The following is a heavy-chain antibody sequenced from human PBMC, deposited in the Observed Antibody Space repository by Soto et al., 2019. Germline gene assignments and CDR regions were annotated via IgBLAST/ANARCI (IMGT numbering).Heavy chain of an antibody. J-gene: IGHJ3*02. CDR1: GFTFSSYA. D-gene: IGHD3-3*01. Sequence: GGSLRLSCAASGFTFSSYAMSWVRQAPGKGLEWVSAISGSGGSTYYADSVKGRFTISRDNSKNTLYLQMNSLRAEDTAVYYCAKALRFLEWLLPHSTKTPARGGAFDIWGQGTMVTVSS. V-gene: IGHV3-23*01. CDR2: ISGSGGST. CDR3: AKALRFLEWLLPHSTKTPARGGAFDI.